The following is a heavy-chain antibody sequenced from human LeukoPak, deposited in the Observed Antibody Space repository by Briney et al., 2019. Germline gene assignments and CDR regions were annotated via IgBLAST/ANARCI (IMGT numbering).Heavy chain of an antibody. V-gene: IGHV3-21*01. CDR3: ARDPAGQIRFDI. CDR1: GPTFSSYS. CDR2: ISRSSRYI. D-gene: IGHD6-13*01. J-gene: IGHJ3*02. Sequence: PGGSLRLTCAASGPTFSSYSTNWGRPAPGKGLEWGSSISRSSRYIYYADSVKGRFTISRDNAKNSLYLQMNSLRAEDTAVYYCARDPAGQIRFDIWGQGTMVTVSS.